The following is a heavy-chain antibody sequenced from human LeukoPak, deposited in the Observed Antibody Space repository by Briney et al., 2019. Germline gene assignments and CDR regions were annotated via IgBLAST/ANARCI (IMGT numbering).Heavy chain of an antibody. J-gene: IGHJ3*02. V-gene: IGHV4-39*07. CDR3: ARDWALGYCSGGSCIDAFDI. CDR2: IYYSGST. D-gene: IGHD2-15*01. Sequence: PSETLSLTCTVSGGSISSSSYYWGWIRQPPGKGLEWIGSIYYSGSTYYNPSLKSRVTISVDTSKNQFSLKLSSVTAADTAVYYCARDWALGYCSGGSCIDAFDIWGQGTMVTVSS. CDR1: GGSISSSSYY.